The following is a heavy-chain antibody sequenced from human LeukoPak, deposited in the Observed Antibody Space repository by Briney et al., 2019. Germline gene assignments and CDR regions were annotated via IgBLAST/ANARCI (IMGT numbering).Heavy chain of an antibody. CDR2: ISGSGGST. V-gene: IGHV3-23*01. J-gene: IGHJ3*02. CDR3: ARPRGGDGYNWAREVVYDAFDI. CDR1: GFTFSSYA. D-gene: IGHD5-24*01. Sequence: PGGSLRLSCAASGFTFSSYAMSWVRQAPGKGPDWVSAISGSGGSTYYADSVKGRFTISRDNSKNTLYLQMNSLKASDTAMYYCARPRGGDGYNWAREVVYDAFDIWGQGTMVTVSS.